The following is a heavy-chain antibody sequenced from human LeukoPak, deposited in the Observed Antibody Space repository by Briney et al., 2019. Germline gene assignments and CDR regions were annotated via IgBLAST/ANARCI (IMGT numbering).Heavy chain of an antibody. Sequence: ASVKVFCKASGYTFTTYYMHWVRQAPGQGLEWMGIINPSGLSTSYVQKFQGRVTMTSDTSTSTVYMELSSLRSEDTAVYYCARRYYDILTGYYNLDYWGQGTLVTVSS. CDR3: ARRYYDILTGYYNLDY. CDR2: INPSGLST. V-gene: IGHV1-46*01. D-gene: IGHD3-9*01. CDR1: GYTFTTYY. J-gene: IGHJ4*02.